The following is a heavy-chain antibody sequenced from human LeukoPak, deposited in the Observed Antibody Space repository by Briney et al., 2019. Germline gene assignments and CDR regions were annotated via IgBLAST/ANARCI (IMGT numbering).Heavy chain of an antibody. CDR1: GGSISSHY. CDR2: ISTSGST. CDR3: ARGGLVRGTLNSLIGFDI. Sequence: PSGTLSLTCAVSGGSISSHYWSWIRQPAGKGLESIGHISTSGSTNYNPSLKSRVTISVDTSKNQFSLKLSSVTAADTAVYYCARGGLVRGTLNSLIGFDIWDQGIMVTVSS. D-gene: IGHD3-10*01. V-gene: IGHV4-4*07. J-gene: IGHJ3*02.